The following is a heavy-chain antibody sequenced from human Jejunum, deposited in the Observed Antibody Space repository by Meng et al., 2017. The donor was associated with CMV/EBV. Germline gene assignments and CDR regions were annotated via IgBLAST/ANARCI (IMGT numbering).Heavy chain of an antibody. Sequence: GVGVGWIRQHPGKGAAWRAISYWNDDKSYRPSLKSRLTITKDRYKNQVVLKMTKMDPVETATYYCARQDKGVLRLLEWLSAPFYFDYWGQGTLVTVSS. D-gene: IGHD3-3*01. CDR1: GVG. J-gene: IGHJ4*02. V-gene: IGHV2-5*01. CDR2: SYWNDDK. CDR3: ARQDKGVLRLLEWLSAPFYFDY.